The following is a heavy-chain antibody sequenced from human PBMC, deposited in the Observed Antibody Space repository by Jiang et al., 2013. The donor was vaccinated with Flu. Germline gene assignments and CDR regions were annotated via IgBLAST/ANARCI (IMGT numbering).Heavy chain of an antibody. CDR3: ARTQEGGNEFDY. CDR1: GGTFSSYT. Sequence: SSVKVSCKASGGTFSSYTISWVRQAPGQGLEWMGRIIPILGIANYAQKFQGRVTITADKSTSTAYMELSSLRSEDTAVYYCARTQEGGNEFDYWGQGTLVTVSS. CDR2: IIPILGIA. J-gene: IGHJ4*02. D-gene: IGHD4-23*01. V-gene: IGHV1-69*02.